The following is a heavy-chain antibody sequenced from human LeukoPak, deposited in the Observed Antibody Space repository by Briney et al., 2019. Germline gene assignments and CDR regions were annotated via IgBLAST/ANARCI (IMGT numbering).Heavy chain of an antibody. CDR3: ARGARRGKSFDY. J-gene: IGHJ4*02. Sequence: SETLSLTCAVSGASISYNNWWSWVRQSPGKGLEWIGEIHHSGSTNYNPSLKSRVTISVEKSKHQFSLRLNSVTAADTAVYYCARGARRGKSFDYWGQGTLVTVSS. CDR1: GASISYNNW. V-gene: IGHV4-4*02. CDR2: IHHSGST.